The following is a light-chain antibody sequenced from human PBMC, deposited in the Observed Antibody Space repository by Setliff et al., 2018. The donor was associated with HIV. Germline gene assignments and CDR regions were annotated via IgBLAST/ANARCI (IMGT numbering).Light chain of an antibody. CDR2: DVS. V-gene: IGLV2-14*03. J-gene: IGLJ3*02. Sequence: QSVLAQPASVSGSPGQSITISCTGSSSDVGGYNYVSWYQQHPGKAPKLMIYDVSQRPSGVSDRFSGSKSGITASRTISGLQPEDESDYYCSSYTASSTLVFGGGTKVTVL. CDR3: SSYTASSTLV. CDR1: SSDVGGYNY.